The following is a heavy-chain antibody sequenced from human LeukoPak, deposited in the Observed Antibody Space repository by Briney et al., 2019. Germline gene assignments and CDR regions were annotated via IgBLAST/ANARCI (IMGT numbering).Heavy chain of an antibody. V-gene: IGHV3-30*02. CDR1: GFTFSSYG. Sequence: GGSLRLSCAASGFTFSSYGMHWVRQAPGKGLEWVAFIRYDGSNIYYADSVKGRFTISRDSSKNTLYLQMSSLRAEDTAVYYCAKDSEDGHNWAPFDYWGQGTLVTVSS. J-gene: IGHJ4*02. CDR3: AKDSEDGHNWAPFDY. CDR2: IRYDGSNI. D-gene: IGHD5-24*01.